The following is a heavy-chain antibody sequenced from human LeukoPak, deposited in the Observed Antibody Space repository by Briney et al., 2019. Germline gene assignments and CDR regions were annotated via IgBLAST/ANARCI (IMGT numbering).Heavy chain of an antibody. D-gene: IGHD3-22*01. CDR2: IKSKKDGGTT. Sequence: GGSLRLSCEVSGLTVSNVWMNWVRQAPGKGLEWVGRIKSKKDGGTTEFAAPARGRFTISRDDSQNTLYLQMNSLTSDDTAVYYCTQGSGFYYDYWGQGTLVTVSS. CDR3: TQGSGFYYDY. CDR1: GLTVSNVW. V-gene: IGHV3-15*07. J-gene: IGHJ4*02.